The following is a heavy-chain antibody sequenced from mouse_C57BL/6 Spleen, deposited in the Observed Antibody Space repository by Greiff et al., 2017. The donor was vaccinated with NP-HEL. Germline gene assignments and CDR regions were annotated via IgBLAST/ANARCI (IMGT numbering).Heavy chain of an antibody. Sequence: EVKLMESGGDLVKPGGSLKLSCAASGFTFSSYGMSWVRQTPDKRLEWVATISSGGSYTYYPDSVKGRFTISRDNAKNTLYLQMSSLKSEDTAMYYCARHKSTVVADFDYWGQGTTLTVSS. J-gene: IGHJ2*01. D-gene: IGHD1-1*01. CDR1: GFTFSSYG. CDR2: ISSGGSYT. V-gene: IGHV5-6*01. CDR3: ARHKSTVVADFDY.